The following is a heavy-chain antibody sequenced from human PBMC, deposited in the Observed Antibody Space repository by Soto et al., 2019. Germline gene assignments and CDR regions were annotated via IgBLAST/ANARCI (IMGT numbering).Heavy chain of an antibody. J-gene: IGHJ3*02. CDR3: ARDVGRVDAFAI. D-gene: IGHD6-6*01. Sequence: PGGYLGLSCAASGFTCDDYAMHWVGQAPGKGLEWVSGIYSGGSTYYADSVKGRFTISRDNSKNTLYLQMNSLRAEDTAVYYCARDVGRVDAFAIWGQGTMVTVSS. V-gene: IGHV3-53*01. CDR2: IYSGGST. CDR1: GFTCDDYA.